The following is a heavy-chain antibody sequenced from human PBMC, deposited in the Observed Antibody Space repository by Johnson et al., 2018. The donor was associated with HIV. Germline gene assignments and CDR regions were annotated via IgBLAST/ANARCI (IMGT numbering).Heavy chain of an antibody. CDR2: IFSVGDV. D-gene: IGHD3-10*02. CDR3: AGDGRDGVTRGSLDV. Sequence: VLLVESGGGLVQPGGSLRLSCAASGITVGTNYMSWVRQAPGKGLEWVSVIFSVGDVYYADSVKGRFTISRDNSKTMVYLQMNSLRPEDTAVDYCAGDGRDGVTRGSLDVGGQGTVVTVSS. CDR1: GITVGTNY. V-gene: IGHV3-66*02. J-gene: IGHJ3*01.